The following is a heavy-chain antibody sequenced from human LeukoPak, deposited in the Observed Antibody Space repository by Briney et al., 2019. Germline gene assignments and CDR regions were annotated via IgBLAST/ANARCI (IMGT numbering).Heavy chain of an antibody. J-gene: IGHJ4*02. V-gene: IGHV4-31*03. D-gene: IGHD3-10*01. CDR1: GGSLSRGGYY. CDR2: IYYSGST. Sequence: PSQTLSLTRTFSGGSLSRGGYYLSWIRQHPGKGLEGVGYIYYSGSTYYNPSLKSRVTISVDTSKNQFSLKLSSVTAADTAVYYCARAMVRGVRLFDYWGQGTLVTVSS. CDR3: ARAMVRGVRLFDY.